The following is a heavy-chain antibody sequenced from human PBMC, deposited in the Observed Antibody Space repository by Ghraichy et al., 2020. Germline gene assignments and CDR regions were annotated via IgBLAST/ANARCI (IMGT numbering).Heavy chain of an antibody. V-gene: IGHV3-9*01. J-gene: IGHJ4*02. CDR1: GFTFDDYG. D-gene: IGHD1-26*01. Sequence: GGSLRLSCAASGFTFDDYGMHWVRQGPGKGLEWVAGITWNSVREGYADSVKGRFTISRDNAQRSLHLQMNSLRAEDTAFYYCVKALGEGMGDPGAFDFWGQGTLVTVSS. CDR3: VKALGEGMGDPGAFDF. CDR2: ITWNSVRE.